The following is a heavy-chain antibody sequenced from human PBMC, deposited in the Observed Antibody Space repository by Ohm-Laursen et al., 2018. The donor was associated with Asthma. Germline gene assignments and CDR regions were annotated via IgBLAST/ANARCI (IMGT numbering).Heavy chain of an antibody. V-gene: IGHV2-5*02. Sequence: TQTLTLTCTFSGFSLATGGMGVGWIRQPPGKALEWLALILWDDDKRYSPSLRSRLTITKDTSKNQVVLTMTNMGPVDTAPYYCVHSVLESRSSHISFDNWGQGILVTVPS. CDR3: VHSVLESRSSHISFDN. CDR1: GFSLATGGMG. CDR2: ILWDDDK. D-gene: IGHD2-2*01. J-gene: IGHJ4*02.